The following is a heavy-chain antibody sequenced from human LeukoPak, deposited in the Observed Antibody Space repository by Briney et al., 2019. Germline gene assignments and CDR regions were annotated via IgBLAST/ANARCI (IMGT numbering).Heavy chain of an antibody. CDR2: IYHSGST. CDR3: ARAIEVGAMTPFDY. D-gene: IGHD1-26*01. CDR1: GFTFSTYG. V-gene: IGHV4-38-2*01. J-gene: IGHJ4*02. Sequence: GSLRLSCVASGFTFSTYGMSWVRQPPGKGLEWIGSIYHSGSTFYNPSLKSRVTISVDTSKNQFSLKLTSVTAADTAVYYCARAIEVGAMTPFDYWGQGTLVTVSS.